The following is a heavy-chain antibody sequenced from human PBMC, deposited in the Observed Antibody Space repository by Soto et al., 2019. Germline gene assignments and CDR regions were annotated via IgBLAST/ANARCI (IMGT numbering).Heavy chain of an antibody. J-gene: IGHJ5*02. V-gene: IGHV1-3*01. Sequence: ASVKVSCKASGYTFTRYTMNWVRQAPGQRLEWMGWINPDNGNTKSSQKFQDRVIITRDTSASTAYMDRSSPRSEDTAVYYCARGIAKGQLDPWGKGTRVLVSS. D-gene: IGHD2-15*01. CDR1: GYTFTRYT. CDR3: ARGIAKGQLDP. CDR2: INPDNGNT.